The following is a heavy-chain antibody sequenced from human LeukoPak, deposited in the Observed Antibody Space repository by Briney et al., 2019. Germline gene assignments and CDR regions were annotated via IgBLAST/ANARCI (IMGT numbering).Heavy chain of an antibody. CDR2: ISEGVGNT. D-gene: IGHD4-17*01. V-gene: IGHV3-23*01. CDR3: AKREKGTTGRFFDY. CDR1: GFTFTNYA. J-gene: IGHJ4*02. Sequence: GGSLRLSCAASGFTFTNYAMTWVRQAPGKGLEWVSGISEGVGNTYYADSVKGRFTISRDHSKNTLYLQMNSLRTEDTALYYCAKREKGTTGRFFDYWGQGTLVTVSS.